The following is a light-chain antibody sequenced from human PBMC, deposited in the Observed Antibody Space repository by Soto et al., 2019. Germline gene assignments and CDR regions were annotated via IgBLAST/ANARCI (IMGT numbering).Light chain of an antibody. CDR1: QSVTNGF. Sequence: EIVLTQSPGTLSLSPGESATLSCRASQSVTNGFLAWYQHRPGQAPRLLIYGASNRATGIPDRFSGSGFGADFTLTISKLDPEDFAVYYCHQYAGSPRTFGQGTKVDIK. V-gene: IGKV3-20*01. CDR2: GAS. CDR3: HQYAGSPRT. J-gene: IGKJ1*01.